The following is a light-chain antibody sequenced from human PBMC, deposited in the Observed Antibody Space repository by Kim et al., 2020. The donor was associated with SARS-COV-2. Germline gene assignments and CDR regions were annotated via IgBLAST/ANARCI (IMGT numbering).Light chain of an antibody. CDR1: NSDVGSYDH. CDR3: CSYAGSGTWV. V-gene: IGLV2-23*02. CDR2: EVN. Sequence: QSITISCTGTNSDVGSYDHVSWYQQHPGKAPKVIIYEVNKRPSGVSDRFSGSKSGNTTSLTISGLQAEDETDYYCCSYAGSGTWVFGGGTQLTVL. J-gene: IGLJ3*02.